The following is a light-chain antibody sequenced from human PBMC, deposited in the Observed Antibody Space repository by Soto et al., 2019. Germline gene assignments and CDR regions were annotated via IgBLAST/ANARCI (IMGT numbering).Light chain of an antibody. CDR3: QQYDDWPLT. CDR2: GVS. Sequence: EIVMTQSPATLSVSPGEGATLSCRASQSVSTDLAWYQQKPGQTPRLLIHGVSTRATGTPATFSGSGSGTEFTLTISSLQSEDFAVYYCQQYDDWPLTFGGGTKVEIK. J-gene: IGKJ4*01. CDR1: QSVSTD. V-gene: IGKV3-15*01.